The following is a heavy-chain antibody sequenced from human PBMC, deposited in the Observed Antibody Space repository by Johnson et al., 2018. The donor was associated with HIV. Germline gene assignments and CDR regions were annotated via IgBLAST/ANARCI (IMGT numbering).Heavy chain of an antibody. J-gene: IGHJ3*02. CDR1: GFTLDDYG. D-gene: IGHD6-25*01. V-gene: IGHV3-30*02. CDR2: IRYDGSNK. Sequence: QVQLVESGGGMVRPGGSLRLSCAASGFTLDDYGMSWVRQPPGKGLEWVALIRYDGSNKYYAESVKGRFIISRDNSKTTLYLQMNSLRAEDTAVYYCTKEVPSAITIGDAFDIWGQGTMVTVSS. CDR3: TKEVPSAITIGDAFDI.